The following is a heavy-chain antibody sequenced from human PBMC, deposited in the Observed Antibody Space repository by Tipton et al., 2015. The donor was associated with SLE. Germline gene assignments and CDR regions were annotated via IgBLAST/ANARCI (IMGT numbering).Heavy chain of an antibody. CDR1: GFTFSSYG. Sequence: SLRLSCAASGFTFSSYGMHWVRQAPGKGLEWVAFIRYDGSNKYYADSVKGRFTISRDNSKNTLYLQMNSLRAEDTAVYYCAKEGASWELEYFDYWRQGTLVTVSS. CDR3: AKEGASWELEYFDY. V-gene: IGHV3-30*02. D-gene: IGHD1-26*01. CDR2: IRYDGSNK. J-gene: IGHJ4*02.